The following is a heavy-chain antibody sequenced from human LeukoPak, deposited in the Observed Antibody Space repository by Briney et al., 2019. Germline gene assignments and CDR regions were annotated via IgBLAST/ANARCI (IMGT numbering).Heavy chain of an antibody. CDR3: ARDPAYYDILTGYSPKYYFDY. D-gene: IGHD3-9*01. Sequence: GASVKVSCKASGYTFTGYYMHWVRQAPGQGLEWMGWINPNSGGTNYAQKFQGRVTMTRDTSISTAYMELSRLRSDDTAVYYCARDPAYYDILTGYSPKYYFDYWGQGTLVTVSS. CDR1: GYTFTGYY. V-gene: IGHV1-2*02. CDR2: INPNSGGT. J-gene: IGHJ4*02.